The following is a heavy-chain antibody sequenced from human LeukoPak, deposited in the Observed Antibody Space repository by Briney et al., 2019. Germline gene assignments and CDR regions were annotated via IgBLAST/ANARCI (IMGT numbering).Heavy chain of an antibody. CDR3: ARDSSPSLLWFGELLTGGPYYMDV. D-gene: IGHD3-10*01. CDR2: ISSSSSTI. CDR1: GFTFSSYS. V-gene: IGHV3-48*04. J-gene: IGHJ6*03. Sequence: GGSLRLSCAASGFTFSSYSMNWVRQAPGKGLEWVSYISSSSSTIYYADSVKGRFTISRDNAKNSLYLQMNSLRAEDTAVYYCARDSSPSLLWFGELLTGGPYYMDVWGKGTTVTISS.